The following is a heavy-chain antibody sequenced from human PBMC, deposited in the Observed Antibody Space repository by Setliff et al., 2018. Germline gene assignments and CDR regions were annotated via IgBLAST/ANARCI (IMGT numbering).Heavy chain of an antibody. D-gene: IGHD3-3*01. CDR2: IDHRGNT. CDR3: ARRGVLIIPDAFDV. V-gene: IGHV4-34*01. J-gene: IGHJ3*01. Sequence: SETLSLTCAVYGGSFSGHYWSWIRQSPGKGLEWIGEIDHRGNTNYNPSLRSRLTVLVDTSKSQVSLEVKSVTAADTAVYYCARRGVLIIPDAFDVWGQGTVVTVSS. CDR1: GGSFSGHY.